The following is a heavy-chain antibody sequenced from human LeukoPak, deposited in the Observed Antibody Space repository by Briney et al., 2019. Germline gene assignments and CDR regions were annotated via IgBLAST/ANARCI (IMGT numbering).Heavy chain of an antibody. J-gene: IGHJ4*02. CDR3: AKTAHVVPATALDY. CDR2: IRYDGSNK. D-gene: IGHD2-2*01. Sequence: GGSLRLSCAASGFTFSSYGMHWVRQAPGKWLEWVAFIRYDGSNKYYADSVKGRFTISRDNSTLYLQMNSLRAEDTAVYYCAKTAHVVPATALDYWGQGTLVTVSS. CDR1: GFTFSSYG. V-gene: IGHV3-30*02.